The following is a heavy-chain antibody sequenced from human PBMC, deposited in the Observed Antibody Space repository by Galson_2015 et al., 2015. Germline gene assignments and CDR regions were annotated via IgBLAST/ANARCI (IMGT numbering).Heavy chain of an antibody. CDR1: GFTFSSYA. D-gene: IGHD5-24*01. J-gene: IGHJ6*02. CDR2: ISDSGGST. V-gene: IGHV3-23*01. Sequence: SLRLSCAASGFTFSSYAMSWVRQAPGKGLEWVSAISDSGGSTYYADSVKGRFTISRDNSKNTQYLQMNSLRAEDTALYYCAKGRDGYNYHHYYYGMDVWGQGTTVTVSS. CDR3: AKGRDGYNYHHYYYGMDV.